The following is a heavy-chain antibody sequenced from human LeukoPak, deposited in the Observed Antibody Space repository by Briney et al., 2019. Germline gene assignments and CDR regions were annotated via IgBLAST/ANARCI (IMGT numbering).Heavy chain of an antibody. CDR3: ARDRPGYDFWSGYLRWAYNWFDP. V-gene: IGHV1-69*13. J-gene: IGHJ5*02. D-gene: IGHD3-3*01. CDR1: GGTFSSYA. Sequence: GASVKVSCKASGGTFSSYAISWVRQAPGQGLEWMGGIIPIFGTANYAQKFQGRVTITADESTSTAYMELSSLRSEDTAVYYCARDRPGYDFWSGYLRWAYNWFDPWGQGTLVTVSS. CDR2: IIPIFGTA.